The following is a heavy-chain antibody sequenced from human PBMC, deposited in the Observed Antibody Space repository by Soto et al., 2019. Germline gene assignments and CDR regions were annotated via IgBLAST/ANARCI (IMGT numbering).Heavy chain of an antibody. CDR3: ATHGGSVVAEERHFDY. Sequence: SATLSLTCTVSGGSISSSSYYWGWILQPPGKGLEWIGTIYYIGSTYYNPSLKSRVTISVDTSKNQFSLKLSSVTAADTAVYYCATHGGSVVAEERHFDYWGQGTLVTVSS. CDR1: GGSISSSSYY. D-gene: IGHD2-15*01. V-gene: IGHV4-39*01. J-gene: IGHJ4*02. CDR2: IYYIGST.